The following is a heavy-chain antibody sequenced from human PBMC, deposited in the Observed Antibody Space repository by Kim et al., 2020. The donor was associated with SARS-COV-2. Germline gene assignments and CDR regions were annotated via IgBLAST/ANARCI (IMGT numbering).Heavy chain of an antibody. CDR2: T. CDR3: ASSDSPYYFDY. J-gene: IGHJ4*02. Sequence: TNDHPPLKSRVTLSVDTSKNQFSLKLSSVTAADTAVYYCASSDSPYYFDYWGQGTLVTVSS. V-gene: IGHV4-4*07.